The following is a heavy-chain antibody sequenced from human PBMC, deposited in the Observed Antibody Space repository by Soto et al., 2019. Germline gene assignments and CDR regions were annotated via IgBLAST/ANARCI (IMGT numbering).Heavy chain of an antibody. CDR1: GDSISGGASF. CDR3: AKLSCTSSTCYFPCWFHP. Sequence: SKTLYLTCTVSGDSISGGASFWSWIRQPPGKGLEWIANVYYSGSSYYNPSLKSRLTISVDTTKNQFSLQLKSMTAADTAVYYCAKLSCTSSTCYFPCWFHPWGQRTLVTVSS. J-gene: IGHJ5*02. CDR2: VYYSGSS. D-gene: IGHD2-2*01. V-gene: IGHV4-31*03.